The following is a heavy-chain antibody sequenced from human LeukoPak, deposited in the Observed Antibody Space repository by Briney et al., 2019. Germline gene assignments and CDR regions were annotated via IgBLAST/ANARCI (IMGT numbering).Heavy chain of an antibody. CDR3: ARGLDLYSGSYYVSDY. CDR1: GFTVSSYS. V-gene: IGHV3-21*01. CDR2: ISSSSSYI. J-gene: IGHJ4*02. D-gene: IGHD1-26*01. Sequence: GSLRLSCAASGFTVSSYSMNWVRQAPGKGLEWVSSISSSSSYIYYADSVKGRFTISRDNAKNSLYLQMNSLRAEDTAVYYCARGLDLYSGSYYVSDYWGQGTLVTVSS.